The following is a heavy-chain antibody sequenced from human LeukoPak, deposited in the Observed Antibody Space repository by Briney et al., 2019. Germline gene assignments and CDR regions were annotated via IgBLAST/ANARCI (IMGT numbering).Heavy chain of an antibody. D-gene: IGHD5-24*01. CDR3: AREMATKRAGYFDF. V-gene: IGHV3-48*03. Sequence: GGSLRLSCAASGFTFSSYEMNWVRQAPGKGLEWISYIYSSGVTIYYADSVKGRFTISRDNSKNSLYLQMNSLRAEDTAVYYCAREMATKRAGYFDFWGQGTLVTVSS. CDR2: IYSSGVTI. CDR1: GFTFSSYE. J-gene: IGHJ4*02.